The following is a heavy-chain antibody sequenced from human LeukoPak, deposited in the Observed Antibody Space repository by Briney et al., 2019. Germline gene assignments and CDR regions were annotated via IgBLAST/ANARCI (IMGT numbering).Heavy chain of an antibody. V-gene: IGHV3-48*03. J-gene: IGHJ4*02. CDR2: ISRSGNNI. Sequence: PGGSLRLSCAASGFTFSSYEMNWVRQSPGKALEWISYISRSGNNIYYADSVKGRFTISRDNGKNSLYLQMNSLRAEDTAVYYCAREETGDYFDYWGQGTLVTVSS. CDR1: GFTFSSYE. D-gene: IGHD1-1*01. CDR3: AREETGDYFDY.